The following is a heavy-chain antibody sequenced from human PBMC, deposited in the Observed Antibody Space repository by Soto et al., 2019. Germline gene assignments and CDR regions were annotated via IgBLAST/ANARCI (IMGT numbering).Heavy chain of an antibody. CDR1: GFTFSSYG. Sequence: PGGSLRLSCAASGFTFSSYGMHWVRQAPGKGLEWVAVISYDGSNKYYADSVKGRFTISRDNSKNTLYLQMNSLRAEDTAVYYCAKEIRGLYSSGWNNYYYYGMDVWGQGTTVTVSS. CDR2: ISYDGSNK. CDR3: AKEIRGLYSSGWNNYYYYGMDV. V-gene: IGHV3-30*18. D-gene: IGHD6-19*01. J-gene: IGHJ6*02.